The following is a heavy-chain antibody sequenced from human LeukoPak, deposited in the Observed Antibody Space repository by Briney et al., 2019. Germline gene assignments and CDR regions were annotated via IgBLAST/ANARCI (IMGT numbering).Heavy chain of an antibody. J-gene: IGHJ5*02. Sequence: SETLSLTRTVSGGSISSSSYYWGWIRQPPGKGLEWIGYIYHSGSTYYNPSLKSRVTISLDTPKNQFSLKLTSVTAADTAVYYCARRRFGPGWFDPWGQGTLVTVSS. V-gene: IGHV4-30-4*08. CDR1: GGSISSSSYY. CDR2: IYHSGST. D-gene: IGHD3-10*01. CDR3: ARRRFGPGWFDP.